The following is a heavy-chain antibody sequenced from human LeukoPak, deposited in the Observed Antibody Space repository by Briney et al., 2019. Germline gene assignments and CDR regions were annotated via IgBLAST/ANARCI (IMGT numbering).Heavy chain of an antibody. CDR2: ISAGSGDT. CDR1: GYTFTTSA. J-gene: IGHJ4*02. Sequence: ASVKVSCKASGYTFTTSAMHWVRQAPGQSLEWMGWISAGSGDTKYSQKFQGRVTFTRDTSASTAYMALSSLRFEDTAVYFCARDQSLGSYPDYWGQGTLVTVSS. CDR3: ARDQSLGSYPDY. V-gene: IGHV1-3*01. D-gene: IGHD3-10*01.